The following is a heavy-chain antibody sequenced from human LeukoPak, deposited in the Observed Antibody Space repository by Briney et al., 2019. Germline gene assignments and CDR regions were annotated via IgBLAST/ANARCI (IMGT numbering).Heavy chain of an antibody. Sequence: PGESLRLSCAASGFTFSSYAMHWVRQAPGKGLEWVAVISYDGSNKYYADSVKGRSTISRDNSKNTLYLQMNSLRAEDTAVYYCARDSGYSYGLGYWGQGTLVTVSS. CDR1: GFTFSSYA. J-gene: IGHJ4*02. V-gene: IGHV3-30*04. CDR2: ISYDGSNK. D-gene: IGHD5-18*01. CDR3: ARDSGYSYGLGY.